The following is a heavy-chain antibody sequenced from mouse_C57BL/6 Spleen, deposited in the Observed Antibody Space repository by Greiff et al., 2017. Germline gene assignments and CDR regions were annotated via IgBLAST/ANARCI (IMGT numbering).Heavy chain of an antibody. J-gene: IGHJ3*01. Sequence: EVQLQQSGAELVRPGASVKLSCTASGFNIKDDYMHWVKQRPEQGLEWIGWIDPENGDTEYASKFQGKATITADTSSNTAYLQLSSLTSEDTAVYYCTSGSSQLGFAYWGQGTLVTVSA. CDR2: IDPENGDT. V-gene: IGHV14-4*01. D-gene: IGHD1-1*01. CDR3: TSGSSQLGFAY. CDR1: GFNIKDDY.